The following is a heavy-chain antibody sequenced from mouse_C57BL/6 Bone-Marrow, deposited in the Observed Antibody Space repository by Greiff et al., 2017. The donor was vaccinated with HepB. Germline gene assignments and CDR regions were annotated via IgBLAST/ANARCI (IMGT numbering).Heavy chain of an antibody. V-gene: IGHV14-1*01. Sequence: VQLQQSGAELVRPGASVKLSCTASGFNIKDYYMHWVKQRPEQGLEWIGRIDPEDGDTEYAPKFQGKATMTADTSSNTAYLQLSSLTSEDTAVYYCTTFNYYGSSYFDYWGQGTTLTVSS. D-gene: IGHD1-1*01. CDR3: TTFNYYGSSYFDY. CDR1: GFNIKDYY. CDR2: IDPEDGDT. J-gene: IGHJ2*01.